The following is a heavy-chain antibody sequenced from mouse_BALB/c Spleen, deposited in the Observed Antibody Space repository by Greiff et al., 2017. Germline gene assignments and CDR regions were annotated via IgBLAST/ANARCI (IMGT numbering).Heavy chain of an antibody. D-gene: IGHD2-3*01. V-gene: IGHV1-59*01. CDR3: AREGDGSFDC. CDR1: GYSFTSYW. J-gene: IGHJ2*01. Sequence: QVQLQQSGAELVRPGTSVKVSCKASGYSFTSYWMHWVKQRPGQGLEWIGMIDPSDSETRLNQKFKDKATLTVDKSSSTAYMQLSSPTSEDSAVYYCAREGDGSFDCWGQGTTLTVSS. CDR2: IDPSDSET.